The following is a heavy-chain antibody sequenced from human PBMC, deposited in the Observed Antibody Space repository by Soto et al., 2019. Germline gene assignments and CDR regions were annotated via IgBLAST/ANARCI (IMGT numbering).Heavy chain of an antibody. CDR3: ARDVAGIAAAAD. CDR2: MNPNSGNT. Sequence: ASVKVSFKASGYTFTSYDINWVRQATGQGLEWMGWMNPNSGNTGYAQKFQGRVTMTRNTSISTAYMELSSLRSEDTAVYYCARDVAGIAAAADWGQGTLVTVSS. J-gene: IGHJ4*02. CDR1: GYTFTSYD. D-gene: IGHD6-13*01. V-gene: IGHV1-8*01.